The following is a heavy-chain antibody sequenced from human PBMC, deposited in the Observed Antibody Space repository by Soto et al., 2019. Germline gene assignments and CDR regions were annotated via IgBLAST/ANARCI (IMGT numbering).Heavy chain of an antibody. CDR3: ATLLDDYFWGSYRN. Sequence: ASVKVSCKSSGYIFKNYAVTWLRQAPGQGLEWMGGIIPVFGTPDYSQKFRGRVTITADESTSTVYMELRSLTSEDTAVYYCATLLDDYFWGSYRNWGQGTLVTVCS. V-gene: IGHV1-69*13. D-gene: IGHD3-16*02. J-gene: IGHJ4*02. CDR2: IIPVFGTP. CDR1: GYIFKNYA.